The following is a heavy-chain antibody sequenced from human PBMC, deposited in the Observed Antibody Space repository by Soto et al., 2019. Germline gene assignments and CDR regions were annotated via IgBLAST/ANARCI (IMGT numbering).Heavy chain of an antibody. V-gene: IGHV5-51*01. Sequence: RGESLKISCKGSGFSFNNYWIGWVRQMPGKGLELMGIIYPGDSNIRYSPSFLGQVTISADKSISTAYLQWSSLKASDTAMYYCARHSRGIVVVPGAIRYFYYGMDVWGQGTTVTVSS. CDR1: GFSFNNYW. J-gene: IGHJ6*02. D-gene: IGHD2-2*02. CDR2: IYPGDSNI. CDR3: ARHSRGIVVVPGAIRYFYYGMDV.